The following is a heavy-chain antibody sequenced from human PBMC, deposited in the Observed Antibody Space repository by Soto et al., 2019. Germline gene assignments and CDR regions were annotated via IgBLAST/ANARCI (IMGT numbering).Heavy chain of an antibody. CDR2: ISWNSGSI. Sequence: GGSLRLSCAASGFTFDDYAMHWVRQAPGKGLEWVSGISWNSGSIGYADSVKGRFTISRDNAKNSLYLQMNSLRAEDTALYYCAKDTGPGAAGIPSWFDPWGQGTLVTVSS. V-gene: IGHV3-9*01. J-gene: IGHJ5*02. CDR1: GFTFDDYA. CDR3: AKDTGPGAAGIPSWFDP. D-gene: IGHD2-2*02.